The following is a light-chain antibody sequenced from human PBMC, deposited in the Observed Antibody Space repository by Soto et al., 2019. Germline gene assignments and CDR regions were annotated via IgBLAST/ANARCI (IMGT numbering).Light chain of an antibody. CDR1: SSTAGGFNV. Sequence: QSALTQPASVSGSPGQSITISCTGTSSTAGGFNVVSWYQQHPGKAPEVIIYEGIKRPSGVSNRFSGSNSGSTASLTISGLQAEDEADYYCCSYVGATTYVFGTGTKVTVL. J-gene: IGLJ1*01. CDR3: CSYVGATTYV. CDR2: EGI. V-gene: IGLV2-23*01.